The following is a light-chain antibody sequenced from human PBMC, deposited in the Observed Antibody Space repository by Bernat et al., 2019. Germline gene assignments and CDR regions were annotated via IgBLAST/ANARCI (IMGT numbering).Light chain of an antibody. Sequence: VMTQSPAFLSVSPGERATLSCMAGQNVNINLAWYQQKPGQAPRLPTYDAFTRATGVPVRCSGSGSGTEFTLTISSLQSEDFAVYYCQQYSSWPRNTFGQGTKLEI. CDR2: DAF. CDR1: QNVNIN. J-gene: IGKJ2*01. CDR3: QQYSSWPRNT. V-gene: IGKV3-15*01.